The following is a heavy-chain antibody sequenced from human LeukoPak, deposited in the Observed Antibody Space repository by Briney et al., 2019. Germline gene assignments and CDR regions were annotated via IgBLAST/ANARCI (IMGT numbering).Heavy chain of an antibody. CDR2: MNPKRGNT. D-gene: IGHD2/OR15-2a*01. CDR3: ARASSRVAKGNRYNWFDP. Sequence: ASVKVSCKASGYTFTSYDINWVRQATGQGLGWRGWMNPKRGNTGYAQKLQGRVTMTRNTSISTAYMELSSLRSEDTAVYYCARASSRVAKGNRYNWFDPWGQGTLVTVSS. V-gene: IGHV1-8*01. J-gene: IGHJ5*02. CDR1: GYTFTSYD.